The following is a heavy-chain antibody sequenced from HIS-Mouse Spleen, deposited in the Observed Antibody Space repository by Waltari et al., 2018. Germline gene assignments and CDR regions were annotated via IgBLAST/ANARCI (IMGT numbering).Heavy chain of an antibody. CDR2: ISGSGGST. CDR3: ATRAHEDYYDSSGYKGAFDY. CDR1: GFTFSSYA. J-gene: IGHJ4*02. D-gene: IGHD3-22*01. V-gene: IGHV3-23*01. Sequence: EVQLLESGGGLVQPGGSLRLSCAASGFTFSSYAMSWGGLAPGKGLEWVSAISGSGGSTYYADSGKGRFTISRDNSKNTLYLQMNSLRAEDTAVYYCATRAHEDYYDSSGYKGAFDYWGQGTLVTVSS.